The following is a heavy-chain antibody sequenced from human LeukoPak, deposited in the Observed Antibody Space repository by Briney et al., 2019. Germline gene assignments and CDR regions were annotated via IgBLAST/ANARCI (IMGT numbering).Heavy chain of an antibody. CDR1: GFTFSSYA. J-gene: IGHJ4*02. D-gene: IGHD3-3*01. V-gene: IGHV3-23*01. CDR3: AKDQDFWSGYYTN. CDR2: ISGSGGST. Sequence: GGSLRLSCAASGFTFSSYAMSWVRQAPGKGLEWVSAISGSGGSTYYAASVKGRFTISRDNSKNTLYLQMNSLRAEDTAVYYCAKDQDFWSGYYTNWGQGTLVTVSS.